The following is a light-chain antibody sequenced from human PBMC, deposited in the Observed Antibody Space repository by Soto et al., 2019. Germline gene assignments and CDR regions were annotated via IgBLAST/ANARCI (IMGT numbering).Light chain of an antibody. Sequence: ALTQPASVSGSPGQSITISCTGTSSDVGGYNYVSWYQQHPGKAPKLMIYEVGNRPSGVSNRFSGSKSGNTASLTISGLQAEDEADYYCSSYTSGSPYVFGTGTKLTVL. V-gene: IGLV2-14*01. CDR3: SSYTSGSPYV. CDR1: SSDVGGYNY. CDR2: EVG. J-gene: IGLJ1*01.